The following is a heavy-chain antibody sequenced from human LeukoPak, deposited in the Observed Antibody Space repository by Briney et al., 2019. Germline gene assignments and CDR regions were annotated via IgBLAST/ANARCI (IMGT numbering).Heavy chain of an antibody. D-gene: IGHD3-22*01. CDR2: ISGNGGET. CDR3: AKGGHYSFFDF. V-gene: IGHV3-23*01. Sequence: GGSLRFSCAASGLTFRNYAMTWVRQAPGKGLEWVSTISGNGGETFYADSVKGRFTISRDNSKNALALQMNSLRAEDTAVYYCAKGGHYSFFDFWGQGTLVTVSS. J-gene: IGHJ4*02. CDR1: GLTFRNYA.